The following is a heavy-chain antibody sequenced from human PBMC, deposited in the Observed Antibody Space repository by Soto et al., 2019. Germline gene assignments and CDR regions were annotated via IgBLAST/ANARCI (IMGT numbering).Heavy chain of an antibody. V-gene: IGHV3-23*01. D-gene: IGHD2-2*01. J-gene: IGHJ3*02. CDR1: GFTFSSYA. CDR2: ISGSGGST. CDR3: AKLYCSSTSCYDNAFDI. Sequence: GGSLRLSCAASGFTFSSYAMSWVRQAPGKGLEWVSAISGSGGSTYYADSVKGRFTISRDNSKNTLYLQMNSLRAEDTAVYYCAKLYCSSTSCYDNAFDIWGQGTMVTVSS.